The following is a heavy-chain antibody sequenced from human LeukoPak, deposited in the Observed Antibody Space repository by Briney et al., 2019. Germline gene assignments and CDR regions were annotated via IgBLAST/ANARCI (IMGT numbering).Heavy chain of an antibody. CDR2: IYYSGST. J-gene: IGHJ4*01. V-gene: IGHV4-39*01. CDR1: GGSISSSSYY. D-gene: IGHD3-22*01. CDR3: ARQGRLLLQYYFDY. Sequence: PSETLSLTCTVAGGSISSSSYYWGWIRQPPGKGLEWIGSIYYSGSTYYTPTLTSRVTISVDTSKNQFSLKLSSVTAADTAVYYCARQGRLLLQYYFDYWGQGTLVTVSS.